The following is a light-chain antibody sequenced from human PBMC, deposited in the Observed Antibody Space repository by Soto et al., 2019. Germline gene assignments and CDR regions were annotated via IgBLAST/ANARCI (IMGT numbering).Light chain of an antibody. CDR1: QSVSNT. J-gene: IGKJ2*01. Sequence: EIVMTQSPATLSVSPGERATLSCRASQSVSNTLAWYQQKRGQAPRLLIYRASIMAPGIPARLSGGGSGTEFTLPISRLQYEDFAVYDCHQYNTWPYTFGQGTKLEIK. V-gene: IGKV3-15*01. CDR2: RAS. CDR3: HQYNTWPYT.